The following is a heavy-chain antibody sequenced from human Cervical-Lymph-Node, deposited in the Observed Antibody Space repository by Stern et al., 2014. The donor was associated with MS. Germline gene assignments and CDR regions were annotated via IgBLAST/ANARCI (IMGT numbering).Heavy chain of an antibody. CDR2: IKWNSERT. V-gene: IGHV3-9*01. CDR1: GFTFDDYA. CDR3: AKDISSGWNGGYFQH. J-gene: IGHJ1*01. D-gene: IGHD6-19*01. Sequence: EVQLVESGGGLVQPGRSLRLSCAASGFTFDDYAMHWVRQAPGKGLEWVSAIKWNSERTAYADSVKGRFTISRDNAKNSLYLQMSSLRAEDTALYYCAKDISSGWNGGYFQHWGQGTLVTVSS.